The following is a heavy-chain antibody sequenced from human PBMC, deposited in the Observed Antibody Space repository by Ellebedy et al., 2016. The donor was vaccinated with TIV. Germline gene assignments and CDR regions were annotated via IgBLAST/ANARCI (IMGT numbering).Heavy chain of an antibody. J-gene: IGHJ4*02. V-gene: IGHV3-30-3*01. CDR2: ISYDGSNK. CDR3: ARDHRGWSSDY. CDR1: GFTFSSYA. Sequence: PGGSLRLSCAASGFTFSSYAMHWVRQAPGKGLEWVAVISYDGSNKYYADSVKGRFTISRDNSKNTLYLQMNSLRAEDTAVYYCARDHRGWSSDYWGQGTLVTVSS. D-gene: IGHD6-19*01.